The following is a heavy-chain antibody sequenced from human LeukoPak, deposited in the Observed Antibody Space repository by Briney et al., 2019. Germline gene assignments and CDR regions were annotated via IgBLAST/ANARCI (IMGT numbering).Heavy chain of an antibody. D-gene: IGHD3-10*01. V-gene: IGHV3-21*01. J-gene: IGHJ4*02. CDR1: GFTFSSYS. CDR3: ATAYYYATAD. Sequence: GGSLRLSCAASGFTFSSYSMDWVRQAPGKGLEWVSSISSGSSYIYYADSVKGRFTMSRDNAKNSLYLQMNSLRAEDTAVYYCATAYYYATADWGQGTLVTVPS. CDR2: ISSGSSYI.